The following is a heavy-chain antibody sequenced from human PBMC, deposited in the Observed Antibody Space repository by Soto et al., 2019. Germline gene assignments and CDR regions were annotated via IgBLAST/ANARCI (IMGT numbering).Heavy chain of an antibody. CDR2: INPNSGGT. CDR1: GYTFTGYY. J-gene: IGHJ6*02. D-gene: IGHD3-10*01. Sequence: GASVKVSCKASGYTFTGYYMHWVRQAPGQGLEWMGWINPNSGGTNYAQKFQGWVTMTRDTSISTAYMELSRLRSDDTAVYYCASTMVRGVPYGMDVWGQGTTVTVSS. V-gene: IGHV1-2*04. CDR3: ASTMVRGVPYGMDV.